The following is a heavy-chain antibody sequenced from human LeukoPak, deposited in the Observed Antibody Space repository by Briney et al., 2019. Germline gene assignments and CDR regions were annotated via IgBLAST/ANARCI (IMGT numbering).Heavy chain of an antibody. CDR2: ISWNSGSI. J-gene: IGHJ3*02. D-gene: IGHD3-22*01. CDR3: AKGYYYDSSGYPDDAFDI. Sequence: PGGSLRLSCAASGFTFSSYAMHWVRQAPGKGLEWVSGISWNSGSIGYADSVKGRFTISRDNAKNSLYLQMNSLRAEDTALYYCAKGYYYDSSGYPDDAFDIWGQGTMVTVSS. V-gene: IGHV3-9*01. CDR1: GFTFSSYA.